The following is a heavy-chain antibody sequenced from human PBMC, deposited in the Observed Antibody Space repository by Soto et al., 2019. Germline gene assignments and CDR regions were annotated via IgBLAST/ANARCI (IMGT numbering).Heavy chain of an antibody. Sequence: EVQLLESGGGLVQPGGSLRLSCAASGFTFSRYAMTWVRQAPGKGLEWVSSISGTGGSTYYAESVKGRFTISRDNSKNPLYLQMNNLRAEDTALYYCAKVALVVVVNYYYMDVWGKGTTVTVSS. CDR3: AKVALVVVVNYYYMDV. D-gene: IGHD2-15*01. J-gene: IGHJ6*03. V-gene: IGHV3-23*01. CDR2: ISGTGGST. CDR1: GFTFSRYA.